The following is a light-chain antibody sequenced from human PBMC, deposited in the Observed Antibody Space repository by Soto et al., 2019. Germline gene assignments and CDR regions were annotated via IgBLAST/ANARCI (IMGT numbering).Light chain of an antibody. Sequence: QTVVTQEPSLTVSPGGTVTLTCGSSTGAVTSGHYPYWFQQKPGQAPRTLIYDTSNKHSWTPARFSGSLLGGKAALTLSGAQPEDEAEYYWLLSYSGGGVVFGGGTKLTVL. V-gene: IGLV7-46*01. J-gene: IGLJ2*01. CDR1: TGAVTSGHY. CDR2: DTS. CDR3: LLSYSGGGVV.